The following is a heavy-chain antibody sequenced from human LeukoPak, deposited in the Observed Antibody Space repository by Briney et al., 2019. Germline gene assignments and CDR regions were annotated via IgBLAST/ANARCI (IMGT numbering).Heavy chain of an antibody. V-gene: IGHV4-30-4*01. D-gene: IGHD3-10*01. CDR2: IFHRGNT. CDR3: AGYHTKYDSGSYPAHYHECGLDV. CDR1: GDSISSDDYY. J-gene: IGHJ6*02. Sequence: SQTLSLTCAVSGDSISSDDYYWTWIRQPPGKGLEWIVYIFHRGNTYYNPSLKSRLSMSIDTSKNQFSLKLSSVTAEDTAVYYCAGYHTKYDSGSYPAHYHECGLDVWGQGTTVSVPS.